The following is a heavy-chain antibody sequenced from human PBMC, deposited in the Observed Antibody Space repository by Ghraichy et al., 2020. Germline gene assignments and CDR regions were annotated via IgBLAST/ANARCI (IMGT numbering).Heavy chain of an antibody. CDR1: GITVSNNY. J-gene: IGHJ4*02. V-gene: IGHV3-66*01. Sequence: GSLRLSCAASGITVSNNYMNWVRQAPGKGLEWVSLMYSGGATGYADSVKGRFIISRDNSKNTLYLQMNSLRVEDTAVYYCARDPPAAGTGTFGWGQGTLVTVSS. D-gene: IGHD6-13*01. CDR2: MYSGGAT. CDR3: ARDPPAAGTGTFG.